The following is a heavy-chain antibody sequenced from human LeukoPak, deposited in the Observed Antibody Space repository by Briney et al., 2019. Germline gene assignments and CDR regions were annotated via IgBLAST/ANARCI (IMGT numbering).Heavy chain of an antibody. Sequence: VASVKVSCKASGGTFSSYAISWVRQAPGQGLEWMGRIIPILGIANYAQKFQGRVTITADKSTSTAYMELSSLRSEDTAVYYCARAPPGEYQLLYWLGYWGQGTLVTVSS. CDR3: ARAPPGEYQLLYWLGY. CDR1: GGTFSSYA. V-gene: IGHV1-69*04. J-gene: IGHJ4*02. CDR2: IIPILGIA. D-gene: IGHD2-2*02.